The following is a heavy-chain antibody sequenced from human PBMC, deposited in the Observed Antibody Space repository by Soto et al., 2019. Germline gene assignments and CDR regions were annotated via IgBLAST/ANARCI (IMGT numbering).Heavy chain of an antibody. D-gene: IGHD6-13*01. V-gene: IGHV4-4*07. CDR1: GGSISSYF. J-gene: IGHJ4*02. CDR2: IYTTGSN. CDR3: ARLVSLRYSSSWYYFDY. Sequence: SETLSLTCSVSGGSISSYFWSWIRQPAGKGLEWIGRIYTTGSNDYSPPLKSRVSMSVDTSKNQFSLKLSSVTAADTAVYYCARLVSLRYSSSWYYFDYWGQGTLVTVSS.